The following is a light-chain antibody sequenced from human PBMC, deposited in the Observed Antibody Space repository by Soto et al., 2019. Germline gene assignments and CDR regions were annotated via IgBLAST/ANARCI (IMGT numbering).Light chain of an antibody. CDR2: GAS. CDR3: QQYGSSPLYT. J-gene: IGKJ2*01. CDR1: QSVSSSY. V-gene: IGKV3-20*01. Sequence: EIVFTQSPGTPSLSQVARATLSCSASQSVSSSYLAWYQQKPGQAPRLLIYGASSRATGIPDRFSGSGSGTDFTLTISRLEPEDFAVYYCQQYGSSPLYTFGQGTKLEIK.